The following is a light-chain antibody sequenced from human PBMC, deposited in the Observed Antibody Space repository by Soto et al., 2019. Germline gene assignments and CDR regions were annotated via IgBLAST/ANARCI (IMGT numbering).Light chain of an antibody. CDR2: KAS. CDR1: QTISSW. V-gene: IGKV1-5*03. CDR3: QHYNSYSEA. J-gene: IGKJ1*01. Sequence: DIQMTQSPSTLSGSVGDRVTITCRASQTISSWLAWYQQKPGKAPKLLIYKASTLKSGVPSRFSGSGSGTEFTLTISSLQPDDFATYYFQHYNSYSEAFGHGTKVDIK.